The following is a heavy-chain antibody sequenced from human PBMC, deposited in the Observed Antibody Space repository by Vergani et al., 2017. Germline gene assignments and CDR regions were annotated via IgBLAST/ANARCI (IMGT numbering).Heavy chain of an antibody. CDR1: GFTFDDYA. V-gene: IGHV3-9*01. Sequence: EVQLVESGGGLVQPGRSLRLSCAASGFTFDDYAMHWVRQAPGKGLEWVSGISWNSGSIGYADSVKGRFTISRDNAKNSLYLQMNSLRAEDTAVYYCARGGWELLYFDYWGHGTLVTVSS. J-gene: IGHJ4*01. D-gene: IGHD1-26*01. CDR2: ISWNSGSI. CDR3: ARGGWELLYFDY.